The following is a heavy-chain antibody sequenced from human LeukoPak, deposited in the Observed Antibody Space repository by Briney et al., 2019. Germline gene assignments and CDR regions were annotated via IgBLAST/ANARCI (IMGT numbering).Heavy chain of an antibody. J-gene: IGHJ4*02. CDR2: MNPHSGNT. D-gene: IGHD3-10*01. V-gene: IGHV1-8*01. Sequence: GASVKVSCKASGYTFTSYDINWVRQATGQGLEWMGWMNPHSGNTGYAQKFQGRVTMTRNTSISTAYMELSSLRSEDTAVYYCARGPSRVRGVINSGSYFDYWGQGTLVTVSS. CDR3: ARGPSRVRGVINSGSYFDY. CDR1: GYTFTSYD.